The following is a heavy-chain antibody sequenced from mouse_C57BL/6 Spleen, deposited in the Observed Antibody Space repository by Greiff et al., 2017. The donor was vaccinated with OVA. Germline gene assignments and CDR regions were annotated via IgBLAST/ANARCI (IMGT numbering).Heavy chain of an antibody. V-gene: IGHV5-6*01. D-gene: IGHD2-1*01. J-gene: IGHJ4*01. CDR1: GFTFSSYG. Sequence: EVHLVESGGDLVKPGGSLKLSCAASGFTFSSYGMSWVRQTPDKRLEWVATISSGGSYTYYPASVKGRFTISRDNAKNTLYLQMSSLKSEDTAMYYCARPFYFRAMDYWGQGTSVTVSS. CDR2: ISSGGSYT. CDR3: ARPFYFRAMDY.